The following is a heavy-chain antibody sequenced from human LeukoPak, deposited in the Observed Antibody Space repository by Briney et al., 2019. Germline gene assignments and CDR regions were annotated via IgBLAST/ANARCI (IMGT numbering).Heavy chain of an antibody. CDR3: ARLGKTTVTTSRAFDI. CDR1: GGSISSSSYY. V-gene: IGHV4-39*01. Sequence: PSGTLSLTCTVSGGSISSSSYYWGWIRQPPGKGLEWIGSIYYSGNTYCNPSLKSRVTISVDTSKNQFSLKLSSVTAADTAVYYCARLGKTTVTTSRAFDIWGQGTMVIVSS. D-gene: IGHD4-17*01. J-gene: IGHJ3*02. CDR2: IYYSGNT.